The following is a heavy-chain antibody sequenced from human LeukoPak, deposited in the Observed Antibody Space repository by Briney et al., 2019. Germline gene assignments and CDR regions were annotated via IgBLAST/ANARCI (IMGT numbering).Heavy chain of an antibody. CDR2: IYYSGST. Sequence: SETLSLTCTVSGGSISSSSYYWGWIRQPPGKGLEWIGRIYYSGSTYYNPSLKSRVTISVDTSKNQFSLKLSSVTAADTAVYYCARGSGWYGWFDPWGQGTLVTVSS. V-gene: IGHV4-39*07. CDR1: GGSISSSSYY. J-gene: IGHJ5*02. CDR3: ARGSGWYGWFDP. D-gene: IGHD6-19*01.